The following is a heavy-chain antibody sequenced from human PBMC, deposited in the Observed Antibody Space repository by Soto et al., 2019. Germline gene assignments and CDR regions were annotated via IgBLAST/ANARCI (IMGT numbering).Heavy chain of an antibody. D-gene: IGHD5-18*01. CDR3: ARGGYSYGYVLYYGMDV. J-gene: IGHJ6*02. CDR1: GGSFSGYY. V-gene: IGHV4-34*01. Sequence: SETLSLTCAVYGGSFSGYYWSWIRQPPGKGLEWIGEINHSGSTNYNPSLKSRVTISVDTSKNQFSLKLSSVTAADTAVYYCARGGYSYGYVLYYGMDVWGQGTTVT. CDR2: INHSGST.